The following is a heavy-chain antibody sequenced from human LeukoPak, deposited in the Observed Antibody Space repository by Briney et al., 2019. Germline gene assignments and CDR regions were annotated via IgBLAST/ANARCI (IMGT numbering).Heavy chain of an antibody. CDR2: ISSSSGYI. J-gene: IGHJ4*02. D-gene: IGHD6-13*01. CDR3: ARGGIAAAASPFDY. V-gene: IGHV3-21*01. Sequence: TGGSLRLSCAASGFTFSSYGMNWVRQAPGKGLEWVSYISSSSGYIYYADSMKGRFTISRDNAKNSLYLQMNSLRAEDTAVYYCARGGIAAAASPFDYWGQGTLVTVSS. CDR1: GFTFSSYG.